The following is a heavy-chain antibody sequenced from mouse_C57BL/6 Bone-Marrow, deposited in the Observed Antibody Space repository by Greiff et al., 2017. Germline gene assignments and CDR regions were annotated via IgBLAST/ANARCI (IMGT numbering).Heavy chain of an antibody. CDR3: ARSYLDAWFAY. D-gene: IGHD5-5*01. CDR1: GFTFTDYY. Sequence: EVKLVESGGGLVQPGGSLSLSCAASGFTFTDYYMSWVRQPPGKALAWLGFIRNKANGYTTEYSASVKGRFTISRDYSARILYLHMYGLRAEDSATYFCARSYLDAWFAYWGQGTLVTVSA. V-gene: IGHV7-3*01. CDR2: IRNKANGYTT. J-gene: IGHJ3*01.